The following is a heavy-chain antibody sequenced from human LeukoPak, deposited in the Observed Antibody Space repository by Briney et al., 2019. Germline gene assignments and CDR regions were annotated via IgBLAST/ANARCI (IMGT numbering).Heavy chain of an antibody. CDR1: GFTFSSYS. J-gene: IGHJ3*02. V-gene: IGHV3-48*01. CDR3: ARDYDYGDYVEGAFDI. D-gene: IGHD4-17*01. CDR2: ISSSSSTI. Sequence: PGGSLRLSCAASGFTFSSYSMNWVRQAPGKGLEWVSYISSSSSTIYYADSVKGRFTISRDNAKNSLYLQMNSLRAEDTAVYYCARDYDYGDYVEGAFDIWGQGTMVTVSS.